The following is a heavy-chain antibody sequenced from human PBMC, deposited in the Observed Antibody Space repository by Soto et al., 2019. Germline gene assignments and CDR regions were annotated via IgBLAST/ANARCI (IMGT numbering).Heavy chain of an antibody. CDR3: ARSVVVPCSHIDY. Sequence: SETLSLTCGFSCGSISDYYWNWIRQPPGKGLEWIGYVNDTGSTNYSPSLRSRVSISVDTSKNEFSLRLSSVTAADTAVYFCARSVVVPCSHIDYWGQGALVTVSS. V-gene: IGHV4-59*01. CDR1: CGSISDYY. J-gene: IGHJ4*02. CDR2: VNDTGST. D-gene: IGHD2-2*01.